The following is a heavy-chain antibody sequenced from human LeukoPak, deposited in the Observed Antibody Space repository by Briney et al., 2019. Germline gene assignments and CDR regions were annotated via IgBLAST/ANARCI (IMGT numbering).Heavy chain of an antibody. J-gene: IGHJ4*02. CDR1: GFTFSSYS. CDR3: ARDGGDYDSSGYYAY. Sequence: GGSLRLSCAASGFTFSSYSMNWVRQAPGKGLEWVSYISSSSSTIYYADSVKGRFTISRDNAKNSLYLQMNSLRAEDTAVYYCARDGGDYDSSGYYAYWGQGTLVTVSS. V-gene: IGHV3-48*01. D-gene: IGHD3-22*01. CDR2: ISSSSSTI.